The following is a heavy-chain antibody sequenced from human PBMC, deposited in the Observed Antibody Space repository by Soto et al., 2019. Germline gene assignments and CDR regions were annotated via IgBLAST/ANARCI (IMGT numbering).Heavy chain of an antibody. CDR3: AKVTDISGWYPYYFGLDV. CDR1: GFTFSNYG. Sequence: GGSLRLSCAASGFTFSNYGMHWVRQAPGKGLEWVAVISYDGSKKYYGDSVKGRFTISRDNSKNTLYLQMNSLRTDDTNVYYCAKVTDISGWYPYYFGLDVWGQGTTVTVSS. J-gene: IGHJ6*02. V-gene: IGHV3-30*18. D-gene: IGHD6-19*01. CDR2: ISYDGSKK.